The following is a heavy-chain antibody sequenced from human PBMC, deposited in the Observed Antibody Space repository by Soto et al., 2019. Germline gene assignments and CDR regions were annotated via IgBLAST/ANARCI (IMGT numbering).Heavy chain of an antibody. Sequence: EVQLLASGGGLVQPGGSLRLSCAASGFIFTNYAMSWVRQAPGKGLDWVSSISRTGDAHYADSLSGRFTISRDDSMNTRLLQLTSLRAEDTAVYNCAKNYFMDVWGKGTTVTVAS. J-gene: IGHJ6*03. D-gene: IGHD3-10*01. CDR3: AKNYFMDV. CDR2: ISRTGDA. V-gene: IGHV3-23*01. CDR1: GFIFTNYA.